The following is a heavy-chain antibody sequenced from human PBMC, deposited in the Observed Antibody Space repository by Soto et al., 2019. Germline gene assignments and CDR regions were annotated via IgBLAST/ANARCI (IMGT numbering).Heavy chain of an antibody. Sequence: SETLSLTCTVSGGSISGYYWSWIRQPPGKGLEWIGYIYYNGSTNYNPSLKSRVTISVDTSMNQFSLRLSSVAAADTAVYYCARDDYSLSLNTYYFFMDVWGKGTTVTVSS. CDR3: ARDDYSLSLNTYYFFMDV. V-gene: IGHV4-59*01. D-gene: IGHD4-4*01. J-gene: IGHJ6*03. CDR2: IYYNGST. CDR1: GGSISGYY.